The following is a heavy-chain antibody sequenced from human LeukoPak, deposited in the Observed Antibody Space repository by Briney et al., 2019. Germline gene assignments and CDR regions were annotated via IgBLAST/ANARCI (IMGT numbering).Heavy chain of an antibody. Sequence: GGSLRLSCAASGFPFSSYGTHWVRQAPGKGLEWVAFISYDGNNKYFVGSVKGRFTISRDKSKSTMDLQMNSLKVEDTAIYFCTKSYCGGDCQNLDGFDVWGQGTMVIVSS. CDR1: GFPFSSYG. CDR2: ISYDGNNK. D-gene: IGHD2-21*02. J-gene: IGHJ3*01. V-gene: IGHV3-30*02. CDR3: TKSYCGGDCQNLDGFDV.